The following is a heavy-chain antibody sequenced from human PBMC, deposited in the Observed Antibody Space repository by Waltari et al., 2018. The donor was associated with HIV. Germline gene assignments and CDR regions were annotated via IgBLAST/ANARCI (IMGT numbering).Heavy chain of an antibody. V-gene: IGHV3-7*01. CDR3: ARLIREGYNDWYFDL. CDR1: GFKVNGFW. Sequence: EVELVESGGGLVQAGGSLRLSCKGSGFKVNGFWMSWVRQGPGKGLEWVANIMEDGTEKNYLESVKGRFTISKDSLKNSAYLTLNNMTAGDTAVYFCARLIREGYNDWYFDLWGRGTLITV. D-gene: IGHD1-20*01. J-gene: IGHJ2*01. CDR2: IMEDGTEK.